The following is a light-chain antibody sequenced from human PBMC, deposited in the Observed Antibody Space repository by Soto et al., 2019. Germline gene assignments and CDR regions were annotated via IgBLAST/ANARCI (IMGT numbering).Light chain of an antibody. CDR2: DAS. CDR3: QQYGTSPPRT. J-gene: IGKJ1*01. V-gene: IGKV3-20*01. Sequence: EIVLTQSPATLSLSPGERATLSCRASQSVNIYLGWYQQKPGQSPRLVIYDASSRATGIPDRFSGSGSGTDFTLTISRLEPEDFGVYYCQQYGTSPPRTFGQGTKVDI. CDR1: QSVNIY.